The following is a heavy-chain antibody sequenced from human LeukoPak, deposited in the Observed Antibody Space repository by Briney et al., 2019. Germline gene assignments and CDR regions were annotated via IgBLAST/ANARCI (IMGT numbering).Heavy chain of an antibody. V-gene: IGHV3-64*01. D-gene: IGHD2-21*02. CDR3: ARAGNCGGDRYSPEAFDI. J-gene: IGHJ3*02. CDR2: ISSNGGST. Sequence: GGSLRLSCAASGFTFSSYAMHWVRQAPGKGLEYVSAISSNGGSTYYANSVKGRFTISRDNSKNTLYLQMGSLRAEDMAVYYRARAGNCGGDRYSPEAFDIWGPGTMVTVSS. CDR1: GFTFSSYA.